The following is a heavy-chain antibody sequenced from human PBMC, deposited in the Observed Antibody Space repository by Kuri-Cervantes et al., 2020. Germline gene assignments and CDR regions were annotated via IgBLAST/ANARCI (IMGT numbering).Heavy chain of an antibody. Sequence: GGSLRLSCAASGLTFSSYAMSWVRKAPGKGLEWVSSISSSSSYIYYADSVKGRFTISRDNAKNSLYLQMNSLRAEDTAVYYCAKDPRTSNWFDPWGQGTLVTVSS. CDR3: AKDPRTSNWFDP. J-gene: IGHJ5*02. CDR1: GLTFSSYA. D-gene: IGHD1-14*01. V-gene: IGHV3-21*04. CDR2: ISSSSSYI.